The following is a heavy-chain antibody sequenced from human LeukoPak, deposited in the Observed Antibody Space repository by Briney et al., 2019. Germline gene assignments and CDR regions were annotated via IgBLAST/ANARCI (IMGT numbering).Heavy chain of an antibody. CDR3: ARASQWLAFDY. J-gene: IGHJ4*02. D-gene: IGHD6-19*01. CDR1: GFSLCIIY. V-gene: IGHV3-66*01. Sequence: GGSLRLSCAASGFSLCIIYMNWAREAAGKGPECDSVNFVGDPTAYTGSVKGSFTISRDSSENTMYLHMDSLRDDDTAVYFCARASQWLAFDYWGQGTLVTVSS. CDR2: NFVGDPT.